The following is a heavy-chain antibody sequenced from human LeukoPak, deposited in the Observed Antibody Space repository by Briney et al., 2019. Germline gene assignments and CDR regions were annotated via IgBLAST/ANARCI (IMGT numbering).Heavy chain of an antibody. D-gene: IGHD1-14*01. J-gene: IGHJ4*02. CDR2: VNGDGTGT. CDR3: ARYADGIFY. CDR1: GFTFSSSW. Sequence: GGSLRLSCAASGFTFSSSWMHWVRQAPGKGLIWVSRVNGDGTGTIYADSVKGRFTISRDNAKNTLYLQMNSLRAEDTAVYYRARYADGIFYWGQGTLVTVSS. V-gene: IGHV3-74*01.